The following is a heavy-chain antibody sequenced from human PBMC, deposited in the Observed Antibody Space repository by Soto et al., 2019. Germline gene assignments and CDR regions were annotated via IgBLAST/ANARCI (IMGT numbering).Heavy chain of an antibody. Sequence: EVLLVESGGGLVQPGGSLRLSCAASGIPVSSNYMTWVRQAPGKGLEWVSVLHSGGDTYYANSVKGRFTMSRHDSTKTLFLQMNSLTPEDTAVYYCGRDVPYYYAFRMDVWGQGTTVTVSS. CDR2: LHSGGDT. CDR1: GIPVSSNY. CDR3: GRDVPYYYAFRMDV. J-gene: IGHJ6*02. V-gene: IGHV3-53*04. D-gene: IGHD3-10*01.